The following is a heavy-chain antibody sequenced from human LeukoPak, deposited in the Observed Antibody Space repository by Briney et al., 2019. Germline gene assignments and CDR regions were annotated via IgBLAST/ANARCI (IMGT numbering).Heavy chain of an antibody. J-gene: IGHJ6*02. V-gene: IGHV3-15*01. Sequence: PGGSLRLSCAASGFTFSNAWMSWVRQAPGKGLEWVGRIKSKTDGGTTDYAAPAKGRFTISRDDSKNTLYLQMNSLKTEDTAVYYCTTSYLDYYYYGMDVWGQGTTVTVSS. CDR2: IKSKTDGGTT. CDR1: GFTFSNAW. CDR3: TTSYLDYYYYGMDV.